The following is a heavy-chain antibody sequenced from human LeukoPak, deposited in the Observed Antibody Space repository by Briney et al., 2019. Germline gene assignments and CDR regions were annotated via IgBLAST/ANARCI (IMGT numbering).Heavy chain of an antibody. V-gene: IGHV3-23*01. CDR1: GFTFSSYA. CDR2: ISGSGGST. CDR3: AKCSHYYDILTGYYNGAFDI. D-gene: IGHD3-9*01. J-gene: IGHJ3*02. Sequence: PGVSLRLSCAASGFTFSSYAMSWVRQAPGKGLEWVSAISGSGGSTYYADSVKGRFTISRDNSKNTLYLQMNSLRAEDTAVYYCAKCSHYYDILTGYYNGAFDIWGQGTMVTVSS.